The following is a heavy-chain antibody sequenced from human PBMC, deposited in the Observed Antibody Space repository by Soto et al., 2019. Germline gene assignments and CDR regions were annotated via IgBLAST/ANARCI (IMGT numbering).Heavy chain of an antibody. V-gene: IGHV4-31*03. CDR1: GGCISSGGKY. J-gene: IGHJ4*02. Sequence: SETLSRTCTVSGGCISSGGKYWSWIRQHPGKGLEWIGYIYYSGSTYYNPSLQSRVTISVDTSKNQFSLKLSSVTAADTAVYYCARGRYYYDSSGEIHPDYWGQGTLVTVS. D-gene: IGHD3-22*01. CDR3: ARGRYYYDSSGEIHPDY. CDR2: IYYSGST.